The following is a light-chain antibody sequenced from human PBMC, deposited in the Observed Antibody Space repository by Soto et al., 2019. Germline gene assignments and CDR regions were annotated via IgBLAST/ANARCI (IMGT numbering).Light chain of an antibody. CDR2: DAS. V-gene: IGKV3-20*01. Sequence: VLGQSPGTMTLSPGERATLSCRASQSVSSSYLAWYQQKPGQAPRPLIYDASSRATGIPDRSSGSGSGADFTLTISSLEPEDFAVYFCQQYGSSPRTFGQGTKV. CDR1: QSVSSSY. J-gene: IGKJ1*01. CDR3: QQYGSSPRT.